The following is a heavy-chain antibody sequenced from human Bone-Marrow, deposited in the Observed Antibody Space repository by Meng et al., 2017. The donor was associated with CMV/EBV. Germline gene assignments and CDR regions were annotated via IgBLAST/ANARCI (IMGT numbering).Heavy chain of an antibody. V-gene: IGHV3-74*01. J-gene: IGHJ5*02. Sequence: LSLTCAASGFTVSSNYMSWVRQAPGKGLVWVSRINSDGSSTSYADSVKGRFTISRDNAKNTLYLQMNSLRAEDTAVYYCAKPSSTSFNWFDPWGQGTLVTVSS. CDR1: GFTVSSNY. CDR2: INSDGSST. D-gene: IGHD2-2*01. CDR3: AKPSSTSFNWFDP.